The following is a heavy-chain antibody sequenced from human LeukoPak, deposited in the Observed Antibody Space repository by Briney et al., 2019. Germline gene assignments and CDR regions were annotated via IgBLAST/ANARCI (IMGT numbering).Heavy chain of an antibody. V-gene: IGHV3-30-3*01. CDR1: GFTFSSYA. Sequence: GGSLRLSCAASGFTFSSYAMHWVRQAPGKGLEWVAVISYDGSNKYYADSVKGRFTISRDNAKNSLYLQMNSLRAEDTAVYYCTYGSGSYYNKRDDAFDIWGQGTMVTVSS. D-gene: IGHD3-10*01. CDR3: TYGSGSYYNKRDDAFDI. CDR2: ISYDGSNK. J-gene: IGHJ3*02.